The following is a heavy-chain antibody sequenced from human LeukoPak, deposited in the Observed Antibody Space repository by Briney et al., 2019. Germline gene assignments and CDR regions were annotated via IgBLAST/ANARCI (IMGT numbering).Heavy chain of an antibody. CDR1: GGSISSHY. CDR3: AGSIVVVTDRWGPGWFDP. D-gene: IGHD2-21*02. Sequence: PSETLSLTCTVSGGSISSHYWSWIRQTPGKGLEWIGSIYYSGSTNYNPSLKSRVTISVDTSKNQFSLKLSSVTAADTAVYYCAGSIVVVTDRWGPGWFDPWGQGTLVTVSS. CDR2: IYYSGST. J-gene: IGHJ5*02. V-gene: IGHV4-59*11.